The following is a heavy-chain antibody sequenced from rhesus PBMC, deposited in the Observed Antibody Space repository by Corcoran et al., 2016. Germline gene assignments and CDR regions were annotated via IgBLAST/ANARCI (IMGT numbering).Heavy chain of an antibody. J-gene: IGHJ2*01. D-gene: IGHD3-34*01. V-gene: IGHV1S2*01. CDR2: INPYNGNT. Sequence: QVQLVQSGAEVKKPGSSVKVSCKASGYTFTDYYMHWVRQAPRQGLEWMGWINPYNGNTKYAQKFQGRGTMIRDTSTSTAYMELSSLRSEDTAVYYCASSDWGDYADWYFDLWGPGTPITISS. CDR3: ASSDWGDYADWYFDL. CDR1: GYTFTDYY.